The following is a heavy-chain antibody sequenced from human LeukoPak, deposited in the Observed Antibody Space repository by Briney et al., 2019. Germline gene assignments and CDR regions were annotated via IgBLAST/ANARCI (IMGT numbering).Heavy chain of an antibody. Sequence: ASVKVSCKASGYTFTGYYMHWVRQAPGQGLEWMGWINPNSGGTNYAQKFQGRVTMTRDTSTSTVYMELSSLRSEDMAVYYCARASPHLGSSSWKDAFDIWGQGTMVTVSS. J-gene: IGHJ3*02. CDR1: GYTFTGYY. CDR2: INPNSGGT. CDR3: ARASPHLGSSSWKDAFDI. D-gene: IGHD6-13*01. V-gene: IGHV1-2*02.